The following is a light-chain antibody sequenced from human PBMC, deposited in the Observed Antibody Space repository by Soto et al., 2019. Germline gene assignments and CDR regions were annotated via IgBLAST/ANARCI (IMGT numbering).Light chain of an antibody. V-gene: IGKV1-27*01. CDR3: QKYNSAPLFT. CDR1: QGISNY. J-gene: IGKJ3*01. CDR2: AAS. Sequence: DIQMTQSPSSLSASVGDRVTITCRTSQGISNYLAWYQQKPGKVPKLLIYAASTLQSGVPSRFSGSGSGTDFTLTISSLQPEDVATYYCQKYNSAPLFTFGPGTKVDIK.